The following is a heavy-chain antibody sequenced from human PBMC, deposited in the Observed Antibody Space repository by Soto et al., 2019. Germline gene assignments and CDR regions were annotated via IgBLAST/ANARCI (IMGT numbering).Heavy chain of an antibody. J-gene: IGHJ6*02. CDR3: ARDGHGMDY. CDR1: GGSVSTGSYD. V-gene: IGHV4-61*01. Sequence: PSETLSLTCTVSGGSVSTGSYDWCWIRQPPGKGLEWVGKIFFTGSAHYNPSLRNRVTMTVDTYKALFSLTLTSVTAGDGAVYYCARDGHGMDYLGQGTTGTGSS. CDR2: IFFTGSA.